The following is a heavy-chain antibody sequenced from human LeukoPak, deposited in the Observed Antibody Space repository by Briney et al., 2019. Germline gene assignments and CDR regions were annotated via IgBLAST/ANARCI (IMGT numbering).Heavy chain of an antibody. V-gene: IGHV1-18*01. D-gene: IGHD3-10*01. CDR3: ARGYGSGSYYWYYFDY. J-gene: IGHJ4*02. CDR2: ISAYNGNT. CDR1: GYTFTSYG. Sequence: GASVKVSCKASGYTFTSYGISWVRQAPGQGLEWMGWISAYNGNTNYAQKLQGRVTMTRNTSISTAYMELSSLRSEDTAVYYCARGYGSGSYYWYYFDYWGQGTLVTVS.